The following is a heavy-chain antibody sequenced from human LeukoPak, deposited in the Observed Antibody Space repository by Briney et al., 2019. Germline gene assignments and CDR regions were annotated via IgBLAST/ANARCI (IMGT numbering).Heavy chain of an antibody. Sequence: ASVKVSCKASGYTFTSYGISWVRQAPGQGLEWMGWISAYNGNTNYAQKLQGRVTMTTDTSTSTAYMELRSLRSDDTAVYYCARDLAAAGTGDYWGQGILVTVSS. CDR3: ARDLAAAGTGDY. V-gene: IGHV1-18*01. CDR1: GYTFTSYG. CDR2: ISAYNGNT. J-gene: IGHJ4*02. D-gene: IGHD6-13*01.